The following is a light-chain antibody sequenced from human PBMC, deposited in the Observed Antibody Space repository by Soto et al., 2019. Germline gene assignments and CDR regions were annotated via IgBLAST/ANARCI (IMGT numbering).Light chain of an antibody. J-gene: IGLJ1*01. CDR3: CSYTGASTLV. V-gene: IGLV2-14*01. CDR2: EVS. Sequence: QSVLTQPASVSGSPGQSITISCTGTSSDVGGYNYVSWYQQYPGKAPKLMIFEVSNRPSGVSNRFSATKSGNTASLTISGLQTEEEADYYCCSYTGASTLVFGSGTKLTVL. CDR1: SSDVGGYNY.